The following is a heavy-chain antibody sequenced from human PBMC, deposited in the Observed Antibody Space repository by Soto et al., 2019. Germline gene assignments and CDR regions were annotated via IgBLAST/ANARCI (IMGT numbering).Heavy chain of an antibody. J-gene: IGHJ6*02. CDR2: IYYSGST. D-gene: IGHD1-1*01. CDR3: ARRGTPYYYYGMDV. CDR1: GGSISSSSYY. Sequence: QLQLQESGPGLVKPSETLSLTCTVSGGSISSSSYYWGWIRQPPGKGLEWIGSIYYSGSTYYNPPLKSRVTISVDTSKNQFSLKRSSVTAADTAVYYCARRGTPYYYYGMDVWGQGTTVTVSS. V-gene: IGHV4-39*01.